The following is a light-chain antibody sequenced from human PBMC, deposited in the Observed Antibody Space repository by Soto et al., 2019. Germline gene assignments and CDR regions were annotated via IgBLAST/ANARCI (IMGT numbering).Light chain of an antibody. J-gene: IGLJ3*02. V-gene: IGLV2-8*01. Sequence: QSVLTQPPSASGSPGQSVTISCSGSSSDVGNYNYVSWYQQYPGKAPKLMIYEVSRRPSGVPDRFSGSKSGNTASLTVSGLQAEDEAEYYCNSYAGSKRTVFGGGTKLTVL. CDR3: NSYAGSKRTV. CDR2: EVS. CDR1: SSDVGNYNY.